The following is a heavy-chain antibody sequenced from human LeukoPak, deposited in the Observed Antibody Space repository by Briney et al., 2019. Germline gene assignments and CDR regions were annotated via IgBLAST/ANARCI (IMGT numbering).Heavy chain of an antibody. Sequence: SETLSLTCTVSGGSISSYYWSWIRQPPGKGLEWIGHIYGSGSTNYNPSLKSRVTISVDTSKNQFSLKLSSVTAADTAVYYCARVPFDYDILTGYYGNWFDPWGQGTLVTVSS. CDR2: IYGSGST. CDR3: ARVPFDYDILTGYYGNWFDP. J-gene: IGHJ5*02. V-gene: IGHV4-59*01. CDR1: GGSISSYY. D-gene: IGHD3-9*01.